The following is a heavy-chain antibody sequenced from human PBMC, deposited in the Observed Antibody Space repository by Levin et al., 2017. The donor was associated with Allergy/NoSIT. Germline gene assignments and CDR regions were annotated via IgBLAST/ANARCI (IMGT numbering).Heavy chain of an antibody. D-gene: IGHD6-13*01. CDR2: IHFSGST. V-gene: IGHV4-39*02. CDR3: ARDVNSISWFKT. Sequence: SETLSLTCTVSGGSISSSGYYWGWIRRPPGKELEWIGSIHFSGSTYYNPSLKSRVTISIDTSKNQISLTLSSVTAADTAIYYCARDVNSISWFKTWGQGTLVTVSS. CDR1: GGSISSSGYY. J-gene: IGHJ5*02.